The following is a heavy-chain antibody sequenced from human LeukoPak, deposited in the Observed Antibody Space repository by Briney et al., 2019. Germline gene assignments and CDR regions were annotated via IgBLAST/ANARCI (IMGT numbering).Heavy chain of an antibody. Sequence: PSETLSLTCAVYGGSFSGYYWSWIRQPPGKGLEWIGEINHSGSTNYDPSLKSRVTISVDTSKNQFSPKLSSVTAADTAVYYCARPRGVAAGSWGQGTMVTVSS. J-gene: IGHJ3*01. D-gene: IGHD6-13*01. CDR1: GGSFSGYY. CDR3: ARPRGVAAGS. V-gene: IGHV4-34*01. CDR2: INHSGST.